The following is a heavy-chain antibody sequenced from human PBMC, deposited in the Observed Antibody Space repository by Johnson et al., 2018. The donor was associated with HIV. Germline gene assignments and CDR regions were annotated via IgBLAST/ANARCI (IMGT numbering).Heavy chain of an antibody. J-gene: IGHJ3*02. V-gene: IGHV3-15*01. D-gene: IGHD3-3*01. CDR3: AREPHNFWSPDAFDI. CDR1: GFTVSSNY. Sequence: VQLVESGGGLVQPGGSLRLSCAASGFTVSSNYMSWVRQAPGKGLEWVGRIKSKTDGGTTDYAAPVKGRFTISRDDSKNSLYLQMNSLKTEDTAVYYCAREPHNFWSPDAFDIWGQGTMVTVSS. CDR2: IKSKTDGGTT.